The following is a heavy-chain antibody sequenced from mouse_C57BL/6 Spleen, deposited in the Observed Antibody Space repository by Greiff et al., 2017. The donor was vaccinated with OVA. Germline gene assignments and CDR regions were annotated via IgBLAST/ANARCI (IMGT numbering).Heavy chain of an antibody. Sequence: DVMLVESGEGLVKPGGSLKLSCAASGFTFSSYAMSWVRQTPEKRLEWVAYISSGGDYIYYADTVKGRFTISRDNARNTLYLQMSSLKSEDTAMYYCTREVDAWFAYWGQGTLVTVSA. CDR3: TREVDAWFAY. CDR2: ISSGGDYI. V-gene: IGHV5-9-1*02. J-gene: IGHJ3*01. D-gene: IGHD1-3*01. CDR1: GFTFSSYA.